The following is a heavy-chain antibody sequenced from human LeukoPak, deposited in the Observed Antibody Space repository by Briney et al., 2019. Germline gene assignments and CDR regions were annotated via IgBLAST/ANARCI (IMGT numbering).Heavy chain of an antibody. J-gene: IGHJ6*02. Sequence: GGSLRLSCAASGFIFSSYAMDWVRQAPGKGLEWVSGISGSGDATFYADPVKGRFTISRDNSKNTLYLQMNSLRGDDTAVYYCAKYVTPPGTYYYGLDVWGQGTTVTVSS. V-gene: IGHV3-23*01. CDR1: GFIFSSYA. D-gene: IGHD6-13*01. CDR3: AKYVTPPGTYYYGLDV. CDR2: ISGSGDAT.